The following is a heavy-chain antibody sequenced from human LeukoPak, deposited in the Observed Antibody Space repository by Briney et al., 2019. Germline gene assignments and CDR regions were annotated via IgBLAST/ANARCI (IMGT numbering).Heavy chain of an antibody. D-gene: IGHD1-1*01. CDR1: GFTFDDYA. CDR3: AKENDGMDV. Sequence: GRSLRLSCAASGFTFDDYAMHWVRQAPGKGLEWVSGISWNSGSIGYADSVKGRFTISRDNAKNSLYLQMNSLRAEDMALYYCAKENDGMDVWGQGTTVTVSS. CDR2: ISWNSGSI. V-gene: IGHV3-9*03. J-gene: IGHJ6*02.